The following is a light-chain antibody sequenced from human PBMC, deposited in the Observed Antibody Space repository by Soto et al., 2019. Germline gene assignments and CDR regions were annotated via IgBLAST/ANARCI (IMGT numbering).Light chain of an antibody. CDR1: SSDVGAYNY. CDR2: DVA. CDR3: SSYTSSSTPYV. V-gene: IGLV2-14*01. J-gene: IGLJ1*01. Sequence: QSVLTQPASVSGSPGQSIIISCTGTSSDVGAYNYVSWYQQYPGKAPKLMIYDVANRPSGVSDRFSGSKSGSTASLTISGLQAEDEAHYYCSSYTSSSTPYVFGTGTKVTVL.